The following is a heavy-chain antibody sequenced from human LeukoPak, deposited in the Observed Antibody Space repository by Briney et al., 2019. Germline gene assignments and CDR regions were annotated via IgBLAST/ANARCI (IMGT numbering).Heavy chain of an antibody. J-gene: IGHJ4*02. CDR3: ARGRNYYGSGSYYDY. CDR2: INHSGST. V-gene: IGHV4-34*01. Sequence: PSETLSLTCTVSGGSISSYYWSWIRQPPGKGLEWIGEINHSGSTNYNPSLKSRVTISVDTSKNQFSLKLSSVTAADTAVYYCARGRNYYGSGSYYDYWGQGTLVTVPS. D-gene: IGHD3-10*01. CDR1: GGSISSYY.